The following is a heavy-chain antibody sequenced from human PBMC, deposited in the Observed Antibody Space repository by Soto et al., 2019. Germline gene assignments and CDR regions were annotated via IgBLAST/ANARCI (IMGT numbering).Heavy chain of an antibody. J-gene: IGHJ4*02. CDR1: GGSISSGGYY. D-gene: IGHD3-3*02. CDR3: ARAPHFWSGETKINYFDY. V-gene: IGHV4-31*03. Sequence: SETLSLTCTVSGGSISSGGYYWSWIRQHPGKGLEWIGYIYYSGSTYYNPSLKSRVTISVDTSKNQFSLKLSSVTAADTAVYYCARAPHFWSGETKINYFDYWGQGTLVTVSS. CDR2: IYYSGST.